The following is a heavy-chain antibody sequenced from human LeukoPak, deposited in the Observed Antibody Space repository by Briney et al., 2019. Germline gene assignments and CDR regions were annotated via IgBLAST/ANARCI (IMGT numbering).Heavy chain of an antibody. J-gene: IGHJ6*03. CDR2: IYSSGST. V-gene: IGHV4-4*07. CDR3: ARGQTDSYYNYMDV. D-gene: IGHD1-14*01. CDR1: AGSISSYS. Sequence: PSETLSLTCPVSAGSISSYSWSWIRQPAGKGLEWIGRIYSSGSTNYNPSLKSRVTMSIDTSKNQFSLNLRSVTAADTAVYYCARGQTDSYYNYMDVWGKGTTVTVPS.